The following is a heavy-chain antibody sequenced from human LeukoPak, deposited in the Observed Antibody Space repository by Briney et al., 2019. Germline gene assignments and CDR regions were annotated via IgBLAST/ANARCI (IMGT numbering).Heavy chain of an antibody. Sequence: GGSLRLSCAASGFTFSSYSMNWVRQAPGKGLEWVSSISSSSSYIYYADSMKGRFTISRDNAKNSLYLQMNSLRAEDTAVYYCARDLTMIVVGNGYYFDYWGQGTLVTVSS. CDR3: ARDLTMIVVGNGYYFDY. V-gene: IGHV3-21*01. CDR1: GFTFSSYS. J-gene: IGHJ4*02. CDR2: ISSSSSYI. D-gene: IGHD3-22*01.